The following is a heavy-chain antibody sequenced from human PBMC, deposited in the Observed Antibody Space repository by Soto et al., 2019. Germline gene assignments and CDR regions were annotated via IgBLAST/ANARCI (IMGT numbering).Heavy chain of an antibody. CDR1: GGSISSGDYY. J-gene: IGHJ5*02. CDR2: IYYSGST. V-gene: IGHV4-30-4*01. Sequence: QVQLQESGPGLVKPSQTLSLTCTVSGGSISSGDYYWSWIRQPPGKGLEWIGYIYYSGSTYYNPSFKSRVTISVDTSKNQFSLKLSSVTAADTAVYYCATLRLWAERPFDPWGQGTLVTVSS. CDR3: ATLRLWAERPFDP. D-gene: IGHD5-18*01.